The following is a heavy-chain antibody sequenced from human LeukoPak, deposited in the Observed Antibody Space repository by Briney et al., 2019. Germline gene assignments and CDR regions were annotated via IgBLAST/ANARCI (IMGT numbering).Heavy chain of an antibody. Sequence: ASVNVSCKASGGTFSSYAISWVRQAPGQGLEWMGGIIPIFGTANYAQKFQGRVTITADESTSTAYMELSSLRSEDTAVYYCARPYCSSTSRYDNWFDPWGQGTLVTVSS. CDR2: IIPIFGTA. V-gene: IGHV1-69*13. CDR3: ARPYCSSTSRYDNWFDP. CDR1: GGTFSSYA. J-gene: IGHJ5*02. D-gene: IGHD2-2*01.